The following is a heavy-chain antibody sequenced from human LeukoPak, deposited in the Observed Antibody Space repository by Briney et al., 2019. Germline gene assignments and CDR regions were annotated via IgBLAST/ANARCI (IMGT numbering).Heavy chain of an antibody. D-gene: IGHD2-15*01. CDR3: ARDLYCSGGSCSTRGLDY. Sequence: GASVKVSCKASGYTFTSYYMHWVRQAPGQGLEWMGIINPSGGGTSYAQKFQGRVTMTRDTSTSTVYMELSSLRSEDTAVYYCARDLYCSGGSCSTRGLDYWGQGTLVTVSS. CDR2: INPSGGGT. V-gene: IGHV1-46*01. J-gene: IGHJ4*02. CDR1: GYTFTSYY.